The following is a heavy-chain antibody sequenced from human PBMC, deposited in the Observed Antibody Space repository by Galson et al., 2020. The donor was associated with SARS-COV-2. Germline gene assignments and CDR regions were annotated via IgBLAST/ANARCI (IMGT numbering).Heavy chain of an antibody. CDR3: ARMRAGLQWFGDPWGVVY. Sequence: ASETLSLTCSVSGYSISSGHYWGWIRQPPGKGLEWIGSIYHSGSTYYNPSLKSRVTISVDTSKNQFSLKLSTVTAADAAVYYCARMRAGLQWFGDPWGVVYWGQGTLVTVSS. D-gene: IGHD3-10*01. J-gene: IGHJ4*02. CDR1: GYSISSGHY. CDR2: IYHSGST. V-gene: IGHV4-38-2*02.